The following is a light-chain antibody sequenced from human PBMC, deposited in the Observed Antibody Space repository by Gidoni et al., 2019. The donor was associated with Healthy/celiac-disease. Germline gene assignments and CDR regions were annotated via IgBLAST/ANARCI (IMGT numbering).Light chain of an antibody. Sequence: QSVLTQPPSVSGAPGQRVTISCTGSSSNIGAGYDVHWYQQLPGTAPNRLIYGNSNRPSGVPDRFSGSKSGTSASLAITGLQAEDEADYYCQSYDSSLSGSYVFGTGTKVTVL. J-gene: IGLJ1*01. CDR2: GNS. V-gene: IGLV1-40*01. CDR1: SSNIGAGYD. CDR3: QSYDSSLSGSYV.